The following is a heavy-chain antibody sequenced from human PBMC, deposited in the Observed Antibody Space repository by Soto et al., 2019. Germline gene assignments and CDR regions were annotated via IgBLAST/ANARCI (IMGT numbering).Heavy chain of an antibody. V-gene: IGHV4-39*01. D-gene: IGHD1-26*01. CDR1: GGSISSSSYY. J-gene: IGHJ4*02. CDR2: IYYSGST. Sequence: QLQLQESGPGLVKPSETLSLTCTVSGGSISSSSYYWGWIRQPPGKGLEWIGSIYYSGSTYYNPSLKGRVTISVDTSKNQFSLKLTSVPAADTAVYYCARLFPHSGSYLDYWGQGTLVTVSS. CDR3: ARLFPHSGSYLDY.